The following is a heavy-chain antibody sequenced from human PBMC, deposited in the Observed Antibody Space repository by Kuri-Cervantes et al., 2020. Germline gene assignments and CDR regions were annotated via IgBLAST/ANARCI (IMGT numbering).Heavy chain of an antibody. D-gene: IGHD6-19*01. J-gene: IGHJ4*02. CDR3: VKAQSSAWPPFDL. V-gene: IGHV3-30-3*02. CDR2: ISYDGSNK. CDR1: GFTFSSYA. Sequence: LSLTCAASGFTFSSYAMHWVRQAPGKGLEWVAVISYDGSNKYSADSVKGRFTISRDNAQSSLFLQMDDLRPEDTAFYHCVKAQSSAWPPFDLWGQGTLVTVSS.